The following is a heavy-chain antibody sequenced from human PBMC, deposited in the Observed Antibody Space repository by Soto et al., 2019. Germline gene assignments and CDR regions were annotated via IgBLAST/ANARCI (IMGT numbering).Heavy chain of an antibody. Sequence: QVQLVQSGAEVKKPGASVKVSCKASGYTFTSYGISWVRQAPGQGLEWMGWISAYNGNTNYAQKLQGRVTMTTDTATSTAYMELRSLRSYDTAVYYCARESVVVPARNYSANWFDPWGQGTLVTVSS. V-gene: IGHV1-18*04. CDR2: ISAYNGNT. D-gene: IGHD2-2*01. CDR1: GYTFTSYG. J-gene: IGHJ5*02. CDR3: ARESVVVPARNYSANWFDP.